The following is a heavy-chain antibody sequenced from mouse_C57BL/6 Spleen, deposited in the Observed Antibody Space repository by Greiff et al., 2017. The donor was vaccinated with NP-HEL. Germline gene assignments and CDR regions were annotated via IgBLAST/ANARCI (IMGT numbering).Heavy chain of an antibody. CDR2: IDPSDSYT. J-gene: IGHJ2*01. CDR1: GYTFTSYW. V-gene: IGHV1-59*01. Sequence: VQLQQPGAEPVRPGTSVKLSCKASGYTFTSYWMHWVKQRPGQGLEWIGVIDPSDSYTNYNQKFKGKATLTVDTSSSTAYMQLSSLTSEDSAVYYCARRTYYFDYWGQGTTLTVSS. CDR3: ARRTYYFDY.